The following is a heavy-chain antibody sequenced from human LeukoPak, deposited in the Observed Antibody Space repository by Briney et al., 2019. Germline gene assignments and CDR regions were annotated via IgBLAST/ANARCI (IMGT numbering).Heavy chain of an antibody. CDR1: GGSISSYY. J-gene: IGHJ3*02. D-gene: IGHD1-1*01. Sequence: SETLSLTCTVSGGSISSYYWSWIRQPAGKGLEWIGRIYTSGSTNYNPSLKSRVTMSVDTSKNQFSLKLSSVTAADTAVYYCARDLTYKWNDAFDIWGQGTMVTVSS. CDR3: ARDLTYKWNDAFDI. V-gene: IGHV4-4*07. CDR2: IYTSGST.